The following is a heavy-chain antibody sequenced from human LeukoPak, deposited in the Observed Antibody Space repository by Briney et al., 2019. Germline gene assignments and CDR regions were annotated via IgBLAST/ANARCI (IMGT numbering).Heavy chain of an antibody. Sequence: GGSLRLSCAASGFTFSTYDIHWVRQAPGKGLEWVANIKQDGSEKYYVDSVKGRFTISRDNAKNSLYLQMNSLRAEDTAVYYCARVAVISRIFDYWGQGTLVTVSS. D-gene: IGHD3-22*01. CDR3: ARVAVISRIFDY. CDR2: IKQDGSEK. CDR1: GFTFSTYD. V-gene: IGHV3-7*01. J-gene: IGHJ4*02.